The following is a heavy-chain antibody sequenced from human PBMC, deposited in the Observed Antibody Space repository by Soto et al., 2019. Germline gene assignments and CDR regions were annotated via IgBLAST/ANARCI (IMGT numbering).Heavy chain of an antibody. CDR3: AREAEDRTSDLDY. Sequence: GGSLRLSCAASGFTFTRYCMNWVRQAPGKGLEWVSSISSTSNNKYYGASMKGRIIISRDSDKNLLYLVINMMRAESTVVYYCAREAEDRTSDLDYWGQGTLVTVSS. J-gene: IGHJ4*02. CDR1: GFTFTRYC. V-gene: IGHV3-21*06. CDR2: ISSTSNNK.